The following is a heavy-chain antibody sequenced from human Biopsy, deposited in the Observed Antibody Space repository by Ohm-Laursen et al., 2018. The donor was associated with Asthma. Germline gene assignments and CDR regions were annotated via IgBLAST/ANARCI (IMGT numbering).Heavy chain of an antibody. CDR2: VIPVFGTT. CDR1: GDTLSTFG. J-gene: IGHJ6*02. Sequence: SSVKVSCKAHGDTLSTFGIEWVRKAPGQGLEWMGGVIPVFGTTRNAQKFQGRVTITADESTSTAYMELTSLRKEDTAVYYCARGGYCGIRRHHNGLDVWGQGTTVTVSS. D-gene: IGHD1-26*01. V-gene: IGHV1-69*01. CDR3: ARGGYCGIRRHHNGLDV.